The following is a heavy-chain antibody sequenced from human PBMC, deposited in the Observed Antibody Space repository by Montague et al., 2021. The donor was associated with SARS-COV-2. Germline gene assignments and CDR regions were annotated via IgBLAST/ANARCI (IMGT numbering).Heavy chain of an antibody. CDR1: GGSFSNHY. Sequence: SETLSLTCAVYGGSFSNHYWSWIRQSPGKGLEWIGESNESGSTNXXPSLKSRVTISVDTSKNQFSLNLKSVTAADTAVYYCARATRSIVVLNWFDPWGQGTLVTVSS. CDR2: SNESGST. V-gene: IGHV4-34*01. CDR3: ARATRSIVVLNWFDP. D-gene: IGHD3-22*01. J-gene: IGHJ5*02.